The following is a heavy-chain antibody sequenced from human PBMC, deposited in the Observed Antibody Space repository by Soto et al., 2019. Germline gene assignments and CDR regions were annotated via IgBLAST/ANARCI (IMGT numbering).Heavy chain of an antibody. J-gene: IGHJ4*02. CDR1: GYTFTSYD. CDR3: ARVPVRRGSRYYFDY. V-gene: IGHV1-8*01. CDR2: MNPNSGNT. D-gene: IGHD1-1*01. Sequence: QVQLVQSGAEVKKPGASVKVSCKASGYTFTSYDINWVRQATGQGLEWMGWMNPNSGNTGYAQKFQGRATMTRNTSISTAYMVLSSLRSEDTAVYYCARVPVRRGSRYYFDYWGQGTLVTVSS.